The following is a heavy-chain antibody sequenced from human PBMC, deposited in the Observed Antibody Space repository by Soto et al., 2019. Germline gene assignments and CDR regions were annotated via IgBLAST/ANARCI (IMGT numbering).Heavy chain of an antibody. V-gene: IGHV1-18*04. CDR2: ISTYNGNT. J-gene: IGHJ4*02. CDR3: ARLLFLEWFDDY. D-gene: IGHD3-3*01. Sequence: ASVKVSCKTSGYTFTSYGISWVRQAPGQGLEWMGWISTYNGNTNYAQKFQGRATMTTDTSTTIAYMELRSLKSDDTAVYYCARLLFLEWFDDYWGQGTLVTVSS. CDR1: GYTFTSYG.